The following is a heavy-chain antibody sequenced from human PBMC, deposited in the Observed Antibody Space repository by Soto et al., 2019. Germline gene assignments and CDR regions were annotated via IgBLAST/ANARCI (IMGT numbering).Heavy chain of an antibody. Sequence: QVQLQQWGAGLLKPSETLSLTCAVYGGSFSGYYWSWIRQPPGKGLEWIGEINHSGSTNYNPSLKSRVTISVDTSNNQFSLKLSSVTAADTAVYYCARVRMAVGSDYWGQGTLVTVSS. D-gene: IGHD2-15*01. J-gene: IGHJ4*02. V-gene: IGHV4-34*01. CDR1: GGSFSGYY. CDR2: INHSGST. CDR3: ARVRMAVGSDY.